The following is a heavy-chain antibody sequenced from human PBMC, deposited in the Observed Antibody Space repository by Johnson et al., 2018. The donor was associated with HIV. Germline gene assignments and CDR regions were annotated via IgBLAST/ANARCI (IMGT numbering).Heavy chain of an antibody. D-gene: IGHD1-26*01. V-gene: IGHV3-30*04. J-gene: IGHJ3*02. CDR1: GFTFRTFP. CDR3: ARGSEWELLPNDAFDI. CDR2: ISYNEDKK. Sequence: VQLVESGGGLVQPGGSLRLSCAASGFTFRTFPMHWVRQAPGKGLEWMAFISYNEDKKYYADSVKCRFTISRDNSKNILYLQMNSLRAEDTATYYCARGSEWELLPNDAFDIWGQGTMVTVSS.